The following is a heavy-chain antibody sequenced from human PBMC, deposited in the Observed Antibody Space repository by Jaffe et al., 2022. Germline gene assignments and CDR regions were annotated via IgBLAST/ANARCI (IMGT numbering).Heavy chain of an antibody. CDR1: GFTFDDYA. Sequence: EVQLVESGGGLVQPGRSLRLSCAASGFTFDDYAMHWVRQAPGKGLEWVSGISWNSGSIGYADSVKGRFTISRDNAKNSLYLQMNSLRAEDTALYYCAKDTRGGWYASLFDIWGQGTMVTVSS. J-gene: IGHJ3*02. CDR3: AKDTRGGWYASLFDI. D-gene: IGHD6-19*01. V-gene: IGHV3-9*01. CDR2: ISWNSGSI.